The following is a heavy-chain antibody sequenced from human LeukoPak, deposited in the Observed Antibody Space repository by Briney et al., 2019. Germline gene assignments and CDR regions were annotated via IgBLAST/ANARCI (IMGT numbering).Heavy chain of an antibody. D-gene: IGHD5-18*01. V-gene: IGHV4-39*07. CDR2: IYYSGST. Sequence: SETLSLTCTVSGGSISSSSYYWGWIRQPPGKGLEWIGSIYYSGSTYYNPSLKSRVTISVDTSKNHFSLKLSSVTAADTAVYYCARDRTAMAHPYYFDYWGQGTQVSVSS. CDR3: ARDRTAMAHPYYFDY. J-gene: IGHJ4*02. CDR1: GGSISSSSYY.